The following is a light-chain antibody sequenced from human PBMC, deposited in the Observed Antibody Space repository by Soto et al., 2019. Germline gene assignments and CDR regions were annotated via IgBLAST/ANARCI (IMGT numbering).Light chain of an antibody. Sequence: QSALTQPASVSGSPGQSITISCTGTSSDVGAYNYVSWYQQHPGKAPKLMIFDVSNRPPGVSNRLSGSKSGNTASLTISGLQAEDEADYYCSSYTTATTRVFGGGTKLTVL. J-gene: IGLJ3*02. CDR3: SSYTTATTRV. V-gene: IGLV2-14*01. CDR1: SSDVGAYNY. CDR2: DVS.